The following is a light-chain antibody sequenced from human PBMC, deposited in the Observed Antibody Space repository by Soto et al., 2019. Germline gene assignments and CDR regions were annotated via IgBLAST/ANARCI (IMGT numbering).Light chain of an antibody. CDR2: GAS. Sequence: EIVMTQSPATLSVSPGDRATLSCRASQSVGSNVAWYQQQPGQAPRLLIYGASNRAAAIPARYRCSGSETEFTLPISILQSEDFAIYYCQQWIRWTFGQGTRLELK. J-gene: IGKJ1*01. CDR3: QQWIRWT. CDR1: QSVGSN. V-gene: IGKV3-15*01.